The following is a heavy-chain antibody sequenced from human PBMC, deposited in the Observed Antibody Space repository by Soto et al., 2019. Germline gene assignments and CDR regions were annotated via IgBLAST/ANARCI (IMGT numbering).Heavy chain of an antibody. CDR1: GFTFSTYT. Sequence: EVQLLESGGGLVQPGGSLRLSCAASGFTFSTYTMSWVRQAPGKGLEWVSVIGGGGSSPSYVDSVQGRFTISRDNYKNTLFLQMNSLRAEDTDMYYCAKARCSTTNCYVPDYWGQGTLVTVSS. CDR2: IGGGGSSP. J-gene: IGHJ4*02. V-gene: IGHV3-23*01. D-gene: IGHD2-2*01. CDR3: AKARCSTTNCYVPDY.